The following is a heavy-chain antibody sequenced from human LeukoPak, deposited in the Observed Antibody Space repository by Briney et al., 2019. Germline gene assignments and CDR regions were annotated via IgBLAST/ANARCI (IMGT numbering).Heavy chain of an antibody. J-gene: IGHJ3*02. Sequence: PGGSLRLSSAASGFTFSDHYMDWVRQAPGKGLEWVGRTRNKANSYTTEYAASVKGRFTISRDDSKNSLYLQMNSLKTEDTAVYYCATRSGGYYDSSGYPSDDAFDIWGQGTMVTVSS. CDR1: GFTFSDHY. V-gene: IGHV3-72*01. D-gene: IGHD3-22*01. CDR2: TRNKANSYTT. CDR3: ATRSGGYYDSSGYPSDDAFDI.